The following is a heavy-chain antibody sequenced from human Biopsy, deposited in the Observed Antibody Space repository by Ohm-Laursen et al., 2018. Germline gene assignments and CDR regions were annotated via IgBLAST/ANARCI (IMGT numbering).Heavy chain of an antibody. Sequence: PGTLSLTWPVSGGSITADFWTWIRQTPGERLEWIGYRFHSGSPMYNPSLKSRVTISVDTSKSQFSLTLTSVTAADTAVYYCVRLNRRGNIIFFDYWGRGTLVTVSS. V-gene: IGHV4-59*08. CDR3: VRLNRRGNIIFFDY. CDR1: GGSITADF. CDR2: RFHSGSP. D-gene: IGHD3/OR15-3a*01. J-gene: IGHJ4*02.